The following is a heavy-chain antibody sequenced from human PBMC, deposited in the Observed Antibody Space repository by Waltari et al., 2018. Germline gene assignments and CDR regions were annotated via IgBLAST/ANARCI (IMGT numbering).Heavy chain of an antibody. V-gene: IGHV3-23*01. CDR1: GFTFSSYA. Sequence: ESGGGLVQPGGSLRLSCAASGFTFSSYAMSWVRQAPGKGLEWVSAISGSGGSTYYADSVKGRFTISRDNSKNTLYLQMNSLRAEDTAVYYCAKDPIYDSSGYYLYGDYFFDYWGQGTLVTVSS. J-gene: IGHJ4*02. CDR3: AKDPIYDSSGYYLYGDYFFDY. CDR2: ISGSGGST. D-gene: IGHD3-22*01.